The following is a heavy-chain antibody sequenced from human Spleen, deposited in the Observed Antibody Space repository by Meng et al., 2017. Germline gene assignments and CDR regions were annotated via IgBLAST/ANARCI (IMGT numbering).Heavy chain of an antibody. Sequence: ESLKISCVASGGIFRSLWMTWVRQAPGKGLEWVGYIYYSGSTNYNPSLKSRVTISVDTSKNQFSLKLSSVTAADTAVYYCAKERWMEPWGQGILVTVSS. CDR3: AKERWMEP. J-gene: IGHJ5*02. D-gene: IGHD4-23*01. CDR1: GGIFRSLW. V-gene: IGHV4-59*11. CDR2: IYYSGST.